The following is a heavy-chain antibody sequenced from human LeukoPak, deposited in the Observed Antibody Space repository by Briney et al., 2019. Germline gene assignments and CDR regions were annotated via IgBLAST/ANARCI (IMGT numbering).Heavy chain of an antibody. V-gene: IGHV3-30*18. CDR1: GFTFSSYG. Sequence: GGSLRLSCAASGFTFSSYGLHWVRQAPGKGLEWVADISYDGSNKYYADSVKGRFTISRDNSKNTLYLQMNSLRAEDTAVYYCAKDAVRGVMRYYFDYWGQGTLVTVSS. J-gene: IGHJ4*02. D-gene: IGHD3-10*01. CDR3: AKDAVRGVMRYYFDY. CDR2: ISYDGSNK.